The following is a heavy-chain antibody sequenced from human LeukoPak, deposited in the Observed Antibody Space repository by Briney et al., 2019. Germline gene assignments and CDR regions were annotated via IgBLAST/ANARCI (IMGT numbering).Heavy chain of an antibody. D-gene: IGHD1-26*01. Sequence: ASVKVSCKTSGYSFAGYFIHWVRQAPGQGLQWMGRINPNSGGTEYEQSFQGRVTMTGDTSISTAYVEVSTLISDDTAVYYCARDLSSTSNWEFDYWGQGTLVTVSS. J-gene: IGHJ4*02. V-gene: IGHV1-2*06. CDR2: INPNSGGT. CDR1: GYSFAGYF. CDR3: ARDLSSTSNWEFDY.